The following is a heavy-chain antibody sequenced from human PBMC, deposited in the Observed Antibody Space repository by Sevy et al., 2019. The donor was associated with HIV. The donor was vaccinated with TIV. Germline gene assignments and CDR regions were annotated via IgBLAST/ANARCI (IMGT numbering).Heavy chain of an antibody. J-gene: IGHJ5*02. CDR2: IWYDGSNK. V-gene: IGHV3-33*01. CDR3: ARDRYYDFWSGMFT. D-gene: IGHD3-3*01. CDR1: GFTFSSYG. Sequence: GGSLRLSCAASGFTFSSYGMHWVRQAPGKGLEWVAVIWYDGSNKYYADSVKGRFTISRDNSKNTLYLQMNSLRAEDTAVYYSARDRYYDFWSGMFTWGQGTLVTVSS.